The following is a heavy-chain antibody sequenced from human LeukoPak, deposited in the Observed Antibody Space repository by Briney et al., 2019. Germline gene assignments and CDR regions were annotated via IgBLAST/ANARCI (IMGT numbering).Heavy chain of an antibody. D-gene: IGHD1-26*01. CDR3: ARVGATRDDAFDI. V-gene: IGHV4-59*08. Sequence: SETLSLTCTVSGGSISSYYWSWIRQPPGKGLEWIGYIYYSGSTYYNPSLKSRLTISLDTSKNQFSLKLSSVTAADTAVYYCARVGATRDDAFDIWGQGTMVTVSS. CDR2: IYYSGST. CDR1: GGSISSYY. J-gene: IGHJ3*02.